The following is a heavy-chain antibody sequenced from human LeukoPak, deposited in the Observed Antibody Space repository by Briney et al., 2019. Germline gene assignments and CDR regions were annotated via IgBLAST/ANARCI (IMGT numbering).Heavy chain of an antibody. D-gene: IGHD3-22*01. Sequence: GGSLRLSCAASGFTFSSYAMHWVRQAPGKGLEWVAVISYDGSNKYYADSVKGRFTISRDNSKNTLYLQMNSLRAEDTAVYYCARDTGTRITMIVVVIPGKAFDIWGQGTMVTVSS. V-gene: IGHV3-30-3*01. CDR1: GFTFSSYA. J-gene: IGHJ3*02. CDR3: ARDTGTRITMIVVVIPGKAFDI. CDR2: ISYDGSNK.